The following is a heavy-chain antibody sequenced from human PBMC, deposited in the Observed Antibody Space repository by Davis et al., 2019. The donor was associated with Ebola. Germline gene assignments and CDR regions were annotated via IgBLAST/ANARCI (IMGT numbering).Heavy chain of an antibody. CDR3: ARGAPLGGSGGYYFDY. J-gene: IGHJ4*02. CDR1: GFTFSSYA. D-gene: IGHD3-10*01. Sequence: GESLKISCAASGFTFSSYAMHWVRQAPGKGLEWVAVISYDGSNKYYADSVKGRFTISRDNSKNTLYLQMNSLRAEDTAVYYCARGAPLGGSGGYYFDYWGQGTLVTVSS. V-gene: IGHV3-30-3*01. CDR2: ISYDGSNK.